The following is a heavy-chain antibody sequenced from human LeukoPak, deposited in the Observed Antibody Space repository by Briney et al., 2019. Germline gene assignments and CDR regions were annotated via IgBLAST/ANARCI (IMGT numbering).Heavy chain of an antibody. CDR3: ARHRAGAGKYFDY. CDR2: IYYSEST. Sequence: RSSETLSLTCTVSGGSISSSGYYWGWIRQPPGKGLEWIGSIYYSESTYYNPSLKSRVTMSVDTSKYQFSLKVSSVTAADTAVYYGARHRAGAGKYFDYWGQEPLVTVPP. CDR1: GGSISSSGYY. J-gene: IGHJ4*02. V-gene: IGHV4-39*01. D-gene: IGHD1-26*01.